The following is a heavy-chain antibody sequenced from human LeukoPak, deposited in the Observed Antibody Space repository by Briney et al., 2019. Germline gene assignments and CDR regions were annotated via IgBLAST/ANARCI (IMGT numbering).Heavy chain of an antibody. V-gene: IGHV4-34*01. CDR1: GGSFSGYY. CDR2: INHSGST. CDR3: ARGPGYYDSSGYYYSNWFDP. J-gene: IGHJ5*02. Sequence: PSETLSLTCAVYGGSFSGYYWSWIRQPPGKGLEWIGEINHSGSTNYNPSLKSQVTISVDTSKNQFSLKLSSVTAADTAVYYCARGPGYYDSSGYYYSNWFDPWGQGTLVTVSS. D-gene: IGHD3-22*01.